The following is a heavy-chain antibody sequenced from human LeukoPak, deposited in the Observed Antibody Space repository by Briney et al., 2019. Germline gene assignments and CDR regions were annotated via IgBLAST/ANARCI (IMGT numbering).Heavy chain of an antibody. D-gene: IGHD3-3*01. CDR3: ARGLPLYDFWSGYHPYYFDY. J-gene: IGHJ4*02. CDR2: INHSGST. V-gene: IGHV4-34*01. CDR1: GGSFSGYY. Sequence: SETLSLTCTVYGGSFSGYYWSWIRQPPGKGLEWIGEINHSGSTNYNPFLKSRVTISVDTSKNQFSLKLSSVTAADTAVYYCARGLPLYDFWSGYHPYYFDYWGQGTLVTVSS.